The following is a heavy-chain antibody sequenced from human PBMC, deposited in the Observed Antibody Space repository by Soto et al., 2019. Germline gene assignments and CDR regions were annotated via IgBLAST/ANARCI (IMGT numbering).Heavy chain of an antibody. J-gene: IGHJ5*02. CDR2: IIPILGSP. V-gene: IGHV1-69*08. Sequence: QVQLVQSGAAVKKPGSSVKVSCKASGDTFTYTINWMRQAPGQGLEWMGRIIPILGSPNYAQKFQGRVTITADKSTNTAYMELRSLRSEDTAMYYCATNVIRGNWFDPWGQGTLVTVSS. D-gene: IGHD3-10*01. CDR3: ATNVIRGNWFDP. CDR1: GDTFTYT.